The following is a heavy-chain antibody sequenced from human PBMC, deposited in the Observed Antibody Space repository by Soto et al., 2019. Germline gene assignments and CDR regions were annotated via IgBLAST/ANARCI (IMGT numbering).Heavy chain of an antibody. V-gene: IGHV4-61*08. D-gene: IGHD3-10*01. Sequence: PSETLSLTCAVSGGSISRGGYSWSWIRQPPGKGLEWIGYIYYSGSTNYNPSLKSRVTISVDTSKNQFSLKLSSVTAADTAVYYCARFVRGANNYFDYWGQGTLVTVSS. CDR3: ARFVRGANNYFDY. CDR2: IYYSGST. J-gene: IGHJ4*02. CDR1: GGSISRGGYS.